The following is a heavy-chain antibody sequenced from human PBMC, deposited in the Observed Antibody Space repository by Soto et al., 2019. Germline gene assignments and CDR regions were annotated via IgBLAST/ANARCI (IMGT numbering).Heavy chain of an antibody. Sequence: GGSLRLSCAASGFTVSSNYMSWVRQAPGKGLVCVSVIYIGGSTFYADSVKGLFTFSSDISKNTLYLQMNSFRAVDTAVYYCASLSRFGELFREFVFDYWGQGTLVTVSS. CDR2: IYIGGST. V-gene: IGHV3-53*01. CDR3: ASLSRFGELFREFVFDY. CDR1: GFTVSSNY. J-gene: IGHJ4*02. D-gene: IGHD3-10*01.